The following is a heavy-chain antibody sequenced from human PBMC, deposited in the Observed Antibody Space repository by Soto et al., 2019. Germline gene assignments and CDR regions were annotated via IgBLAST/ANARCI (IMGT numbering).Heavy chain of an antibody. CDR1: GYTFTTYA. Sequence: QVQLVQSGAEEKKPGASVKVSCKASGYTFTTYAMHWVRQAPGQRLEWMGWINAGNGNTKYSQKFQGRVTITRDTSASTAYMELSSLRSEDTAVYYCARDPSYYGMDVWGQGTTVTVSS. V-gene: IGHV1-3*05. CDR3: ARDPSYYGMDV. CDR2: INAGNGNT. J-gene: IGHJ6*02.